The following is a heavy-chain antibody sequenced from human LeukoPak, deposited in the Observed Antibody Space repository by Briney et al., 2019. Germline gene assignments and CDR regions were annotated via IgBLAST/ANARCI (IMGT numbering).Heavy chain of an antibody. Sequence: GGSLRLSCAVSGFTFSSYAMHWVRQAPGKGLEWVAVISYDGSNKYYADSVKGRFTISRDNSKNTLYLQMNSLRAEDTAVYYCARPLYSSGWHTRGYWGQGTLVTVSS. CDR1: GFTFSSYA. CDR3: ARPLYSSGWHTRGY. CDR2: ISYDGSNK. V-gene: IGHV3-30-3*01. D-gene: IGHD6-19*01. J-gene: IGHJ4*02.